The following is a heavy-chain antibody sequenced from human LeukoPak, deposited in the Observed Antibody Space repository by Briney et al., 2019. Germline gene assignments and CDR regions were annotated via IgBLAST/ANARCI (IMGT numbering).Heavy chain of an antibody. Sequence: PLGSLRHSPAHSGVTPTGYTMNWGRQAPRKGLEWVSSIITIISYIYYTDSAKGRFTISTDNAKKSRYLLMNSLRAEDTALYYSARGDGLLRVYYCGTDVWGQGTTVTVSS. CDR1: GVTPTGYT. CDR3: ARGDGLLRVYYCGTDV. CDR2: IITIISYI. V-gene: IGHV3-21*01. J-gene: IGHJ6*02. D-gene: IGHD2-21*02.